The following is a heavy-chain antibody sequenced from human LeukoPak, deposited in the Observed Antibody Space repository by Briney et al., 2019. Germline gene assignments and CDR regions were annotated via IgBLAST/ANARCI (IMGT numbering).Heavy chain of an antibody. V-gene: IGHV3-7*01. Sequence: PGGSLRLSCAASGFTFNNYWMTWVRQAPGRGLEWVANINQDGSEKYYVDSVKGRFSISRDNAKNSLYLQMNSLRAEDTAVYYCARDLAWDAFDIWGQGTMVTVSS. CDR1: GFTFNNYW. CDR2: INQDGSEK. J-gene: IGHJ3*02. CDR3: ARDLAWDAFDI.